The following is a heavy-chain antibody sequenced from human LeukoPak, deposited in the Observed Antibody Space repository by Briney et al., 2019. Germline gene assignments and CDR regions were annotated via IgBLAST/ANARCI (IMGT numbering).Heavy chain of an antibody. J-gene: IGHJ4*02. CDR3: ARETSGYPLDY. Sequence: GGSLRLSCEASGFTFNIYAMNWVRQAPGKGLEWVSTISASGDLQYYADSVKGRFTISRDNSKNTLYLQMNSLRAEDTAVYYCARETSGYPLDYWGQGTLVTVSS. CDR1: GFTFNIYA. D-gene: IGHD5-12*01. CDR2: ISASGDLQ. V-gene: IGHV3-23*01.